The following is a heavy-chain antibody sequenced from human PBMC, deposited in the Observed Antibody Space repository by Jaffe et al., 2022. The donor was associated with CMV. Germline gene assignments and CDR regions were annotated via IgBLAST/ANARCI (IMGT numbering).Heavy chain of an antibody. D-gene: IGHD2-15*01. Sequence: QVQLQQWGAGLLKPSETLSLTCAVYGGSFSGYYWSWIRQPPGKGLEWIGEINHSGSTNYNPSLKSRVTISVDTSKNQFSLKLSSVTAADTAVYYCASSLGYCSGGSCYPDAFDIWGQGTMVTVSS. CDR3: ASSLGYCSGGSCYPDAFDI. J-gene: IGHJ3*02. CDR1: GGSFSGYY. CDR2: INHSGST. V-gene: IGHV4-34*01.